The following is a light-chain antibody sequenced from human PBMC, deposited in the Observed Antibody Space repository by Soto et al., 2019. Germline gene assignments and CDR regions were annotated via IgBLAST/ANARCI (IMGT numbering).Light chain of an antibody. CDR2: GNN. J-gene: IGLJ2*01. CDR1: SSNFGNNY. V-gene: IGLV1-51*01. CDR3: GTWDSSLSTEV. Sequence: QSVLPQPPSVSAAPGPKVTISCSGSSSNFGNNYVSWYQQLQGAAPKRLIYGNNKRPSGIPDRFYGSKSGTSATLGITGLQTGDEADYYCGTWDSSLSTEVFGGGTQLTVL.